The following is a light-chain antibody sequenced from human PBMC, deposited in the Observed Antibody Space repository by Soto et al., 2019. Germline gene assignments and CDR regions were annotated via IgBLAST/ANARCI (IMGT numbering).Light chain of an antibody. CDR3: QQYGRSPYT. Sequence: EIVLTQSPGTLSLSPGERATLSCRASQSVSTSSLAWYQQKPGQAPRLLIYGASNRDTGIPDRVSASGSGADFTLSISRLEPEDFAMYYCQQYGRSPYTFGQGTKLAIK. CDR1: QSVSTSS. J-gene: IGKJ2*01. V-gene: IGKV3-20*01. CDR2: GAS.